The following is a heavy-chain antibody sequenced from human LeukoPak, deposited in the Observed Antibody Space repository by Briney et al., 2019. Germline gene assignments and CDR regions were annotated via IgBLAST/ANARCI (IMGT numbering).Heavy chain of an antibody. CDR3: AKVATVTTYALADY. J-gene: IGHJ4*02. V-gene: IGHV3-23*01. Sequence: PGGSLRLSCAAPGFTFSSYAMSWVPQAPGKGLEWVSGISGSGGSIYYADSVKGRFTFSRDNSKNTLYLQMNSLRAEDTAIYYCAKVATVTTYALADYWGQGTLVTVSS. CDR1: GFTFSSYA. D-gene: IGHD4-17*01. CDR2: ISGSGGSI.